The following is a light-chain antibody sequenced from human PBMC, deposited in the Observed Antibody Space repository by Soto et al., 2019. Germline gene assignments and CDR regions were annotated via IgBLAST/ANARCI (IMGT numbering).Light chain of an antibody. CDR1: QSVNDNH. J-gene: IGKJ3*01. CDR3: QRYGGSPPRGT. Sequence: EVVLTQSPGTLSLSPGARATLSCRASQSVNDNHLAWYQQKGGQAPRLIIYGASSRATGVPERFSGSGFGTDYSLTVNRLEPEDFALYYCQRYGGSPPRGTFGPGNTVEI. V-gene: IGKV3-20*01. CDR2: GAS.